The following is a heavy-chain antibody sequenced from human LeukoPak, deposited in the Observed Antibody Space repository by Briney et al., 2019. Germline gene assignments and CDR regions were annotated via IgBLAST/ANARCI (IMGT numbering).Heavy chain of an antibody. J-gene: IGHJ4*02. CDR3: ARVGAVMVRGVPSYFDY. Sequence: GGSLRLSCAASGFTFSSSSMNWVRQAPGEGLEWVSSISSSSRYIYYADSVKGRFTISRDNAKNSLYLQMNSLRAEDTAVYYCARVGAVMVRGVPSYFDYWGQGTLVTVSS. D-gene: IGHD3-10*01. V-gene: IGHV3-21*01. CDR1: GFTFSSSS. CDR2: ISSSSRYI.